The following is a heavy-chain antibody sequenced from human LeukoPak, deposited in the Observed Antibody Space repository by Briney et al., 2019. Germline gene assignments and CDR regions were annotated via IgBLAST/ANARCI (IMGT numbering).Heavy chain of an antibody. D-gene: IGHD2-8*01. Sequence: SETLSLTCTVSGGSISSSSYYWGWIRQPPGTGLEWIGSIYYSGSTYYNPSLKSRVTISVDTSKNQFSLKLSSVTAADTAVYYCAREAGGYCTNGVCWNWFDPWGQGTLVTVSS. V-gene: IGHV4-39*07. CDR1: GGSISSSSYY. J-gene: IGHJ5*02. CDR3: AREAGGYCTNGVCWNWFDP. CDR2: IYYSGST.